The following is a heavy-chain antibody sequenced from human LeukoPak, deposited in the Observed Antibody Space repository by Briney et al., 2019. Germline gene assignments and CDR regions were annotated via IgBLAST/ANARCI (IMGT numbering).Heavy chain of an antibody. CDR3: AGEEVVTTVYEAFNI. J-gene: IGHJ3*02. D-gene: IGHD2/OR15-2a*01. Sequence: GGSLRLSCAASGFXFSAYTMNWVRQAPGKGLEWVSSISGRSSFIYYADSVKGRFTISRDNTKNSLYLQMNSLRAEDTAVYFCAGEEVVTTVYEAFNIWGQGTMVTVSS. CDR2: ISGRSSFI. V-gene: IGHV3-21*01. CDR1: GFXFSAYT.